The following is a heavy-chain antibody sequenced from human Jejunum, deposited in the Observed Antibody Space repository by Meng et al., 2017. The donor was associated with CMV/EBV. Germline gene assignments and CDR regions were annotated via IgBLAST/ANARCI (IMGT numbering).Heavy chain of an antibody. CDR2: MYPNSGGT. J-gene: IGHJ4*02. Sequence: CGYTFSGHYIHWVRQAPRQGLEWMGWMYPNSGGTNYAQKFQGRVTMTRDTSISTAYMELSRLRSDDSAVYYCAAVTYSDYDDFDYWGQGTRVTVSS. D-gene: IGHD5-12*01. CDR3: AAVTYSDYDDFDY. V-gene: IGHV1-2*02. CDR1: GYTFSGHY.